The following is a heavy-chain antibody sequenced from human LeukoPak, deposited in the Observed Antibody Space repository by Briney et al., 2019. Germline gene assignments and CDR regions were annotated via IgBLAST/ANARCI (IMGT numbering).Heavy chain of an antibody. V-gene: IGHV5-51*01. Sequence: GESLKISCKGSGYSFTSYWIGRWRQLPGKGLEGLAISCTGGCDTKYSSSFQGQVTITADKYISTAYLQWSSLKASATVMYYCARHILAVAGTGMDVWGQGTTVTVSS. D-gene: IGHD6-19*01. J-gene: IGHJ6*02. CDR2: SCTGGCDT. CDR1: GYSFTSYW. CDR3: ARHILAVAGTGMDV.